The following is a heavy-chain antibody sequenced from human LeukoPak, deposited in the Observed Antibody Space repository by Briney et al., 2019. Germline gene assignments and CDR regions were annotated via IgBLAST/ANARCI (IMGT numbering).Heavy chain of an antibody. D-gene: IGHD5-18*01. V-gene: IGHV1-2*02. CDR1: GYTFTGYY. J-gene: IGHJ4*02. Sequence: ASVKVSCKASGYTFTGYYMHWVRQAPGQGLEWMGGINPNSGGTNYAQKFQGRVTMTRDTSISTAYMELSRLRSDDTAVYYCARDGYSYGSYYFDYWGQGTLVTVSS. CDR2: INPNSGGT. CDR3: ARDGYSYGSYYFDY.